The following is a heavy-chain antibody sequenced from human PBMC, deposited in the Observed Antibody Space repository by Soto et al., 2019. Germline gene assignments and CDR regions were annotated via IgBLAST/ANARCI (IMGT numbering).Heavy chain of an antibody. D-gene: IGHD6-19*01. V-gene: IGHV3-30*18. CDR1: GFTFSSYG. J-gene: IGHJ4*02. CDR2: ISYDGSNK. CDR3: AKAALKVAGTFDY. Sequence: QVQLVESGGGVVQPGRSLRLSCAASGFTFSSYGMHWVRQAPGKGLEWVAVISYDGSNKYYADSVKGRFTISRDNSKNTLYLQMNSLRAEDTAVYYCAKAALKVAGTFDYWGQGTLVTVSS.